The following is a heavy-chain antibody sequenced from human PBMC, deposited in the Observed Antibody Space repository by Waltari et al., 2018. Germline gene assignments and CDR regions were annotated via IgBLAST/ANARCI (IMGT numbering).Heavy chain of an antibody. J-gene: IGHJ2*01. D-gene: IGHD3-10*01. CDR3: ASDRGKNWYFDL. CDR2: FIPIFGTA. V-gene: IGHV1-69*01. CDR1: GGTFSSYA. Sequence: HVQPVQSGAEVKKPGSSVKVSCKASGGTFSSYAISWVRQATGQGIEWMEGFIPIFGTANYAQKFQGRFTITADESTSTAYMELSSLRSEDTAVYYCASDRGKNWYFDLWGRGTLVTVSS.